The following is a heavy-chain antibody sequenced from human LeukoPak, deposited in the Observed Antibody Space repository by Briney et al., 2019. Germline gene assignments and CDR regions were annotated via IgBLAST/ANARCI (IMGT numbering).Heavy chain of an antibody. V-gene: IGHV1-46*03. CDR1: GYSFTSCY. J-gene: IGHJ4*02. CDR3: ARSCDSSGYLDY. CDR2: INPSDGGT. D-gene: IGHD3-22*01. Sequence: ASVKVSCKAPGYSFTSCYVHFVRQAPGQGLVWMGIINPSDGGTTYAQKFQGRVTMTRDTSTTTVHMELSSLRSEDTAVYYCARSCDSSGYLDYWGQGTLVTVSS.